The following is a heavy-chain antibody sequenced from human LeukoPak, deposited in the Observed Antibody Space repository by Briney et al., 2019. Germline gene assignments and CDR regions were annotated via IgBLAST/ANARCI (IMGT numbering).Heavy chain of an antibody. J-gene: IGHJ4*02. Sequence: SETLSLTCTVSGGSISSYYWSWIRQPPGKGLEWIANIYHTGSTNYNPSLSSRVTISIDTAKNQYSPKLTSVTAADTAVYYCARRGRNSSGWQDYLWGQGTLVTVSS. CDR2: IYHTGST. V-gene: IGHV4-59*01. CDR3: ARRGRNSSGWQDYL. CDR1: GGSISSYY. D-gene: IGHD6-25*01.